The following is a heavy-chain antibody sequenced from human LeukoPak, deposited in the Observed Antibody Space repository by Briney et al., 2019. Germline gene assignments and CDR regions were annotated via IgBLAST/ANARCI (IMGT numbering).Heavy chain of an antibody. CDR2: IRSGGNSK. J-gene: IGHJ4*02. CDR3: AKDLFGSGSYEY. Sequence: AGSLRLSCAASGLTLSSADMHWVRQAPGKGLEWVAFIRSGGNSKSYADSVKGRFTSSRDNSQNTLFLQMNSLRAEDTAVYYCAKDLFGSGSYEYWGQGTLVTVSS. CDR1: GLTLSSAD. V-gene: IGHV3-30*02. D-gene: IGHD3-10*01.